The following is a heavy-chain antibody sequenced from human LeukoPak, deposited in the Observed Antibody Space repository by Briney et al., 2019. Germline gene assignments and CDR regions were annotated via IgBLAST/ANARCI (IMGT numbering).Heavy chain of an antibody. J-gene: IGHJ3*02. CDR3: AKDSPHGEYAFDI. Sequence: PGGSLRLSCAASGFTFSSYAMSWVRQAPGKGLEWGSAISGSGGSTYYADSVKGRFTISRDDSKNTLYLQMNSLRAEDTAVYYCAKDSPHGEYAFDIWGQGTMVTVSS. CDR2: ISGSGGST. CDR1: GFTFSSYA. V-gene: IGHV3-23*01.